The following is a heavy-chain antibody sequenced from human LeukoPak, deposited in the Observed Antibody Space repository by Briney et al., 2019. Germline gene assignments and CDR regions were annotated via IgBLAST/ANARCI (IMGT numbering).Heavy chain of an antibody. Sequence: GGSLRLSCAAPGFTFSDYYMSWIRQAPGEGLEWVSYISSSGNIIYSADSVKGRFTISRDNAKNSLYLQINSLRAEDTAVYYCARATAADTAMIYFDYWGQGTLVTVSS. J-gene: IGHJ4*02. CDR3: ARATAADTAMIYFDY. V-gene: IGHV3-11*01. CDR1: GFTFSDYY. CDR2: ISSSGNII. D-gene: IGHD5-18*01.